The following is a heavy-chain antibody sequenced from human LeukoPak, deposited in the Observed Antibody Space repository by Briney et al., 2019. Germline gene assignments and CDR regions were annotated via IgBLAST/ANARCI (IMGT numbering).Heavy chain of an antibody. D-gene: IGHD3-22*01. V-gene: IGHV1-2*02. CDR3: ARVGAFDYDSSSPIKGAFDM. Sequence: GASVKVSCKASGYTFTDYYIHWVRQAPGQGLEWMGWINPNSGGTFYGQTFRGRITMTRDTSISTAYMELSRLTFDDTAVYYCARVGAFDYDSSSPIKGAFDMWGQGTMVTVS. J-gene: IGHJ3*02. CDR1: GYTFTDYY. CDR2: INPNSGGT.